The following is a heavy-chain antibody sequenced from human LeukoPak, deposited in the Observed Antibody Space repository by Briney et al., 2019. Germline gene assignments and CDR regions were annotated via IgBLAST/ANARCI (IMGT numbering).Heavy chain of an antibody. CDR1: GGSISSYY. CDR2: IYYSGST. CDR3: ARGPRGGAIAGDYFDY. V-gene: IGHV4-59*01. D-gene: IGHD3-16*01. Sequence: PSETLSLTCTVSGGSISSYYWSWIRQPPGKGLEWIGYIYYSGSTNYNPSLKSRVTISVDTSKNQFSLELSSVAAADTAVYYCARGPRGGAIAGDYFDYWGQGTLVTVSS. J-gene: IGHJ4*02.